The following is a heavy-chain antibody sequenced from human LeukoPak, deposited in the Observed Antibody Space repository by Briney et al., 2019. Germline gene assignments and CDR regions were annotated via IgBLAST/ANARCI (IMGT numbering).Heavy chain of an antibody. V-gene: IGHV3-30*04. D-gene: IGHD5-18*01. Sequence: GGSLRLSCAASGFTFSSYAMSWVRQAPGRGLEWVAVISYDGSHKYYADSVKGRFTISRDNSKNTLYLQMNSLRAEDTAVHYCAKGVDTAMAPAWDFWGQGTLVTVSS. CDR2: ISYDGSHK. CDR1: GFTFSSYA. J-gene: IGHJ4*02. CDR3: AKGVDTAMAPAWDF.